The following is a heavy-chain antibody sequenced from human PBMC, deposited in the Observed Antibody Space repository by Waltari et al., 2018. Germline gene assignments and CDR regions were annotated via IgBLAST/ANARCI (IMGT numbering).Heavy chain of an antibody. CDR2: ISRSRKYI. Sequence: EVQLVESGGGLVKPGGSLRLSCAATGFIFSNNNMNWVRQAPGKGLEWVSDISRSRKYIYYAHSVKGRFTISRDNAKNSLYLQMNSLRGEDTAVYYCAKGFPTPYYFDYWGQGALVTVSS. CDR1: GFIFSNNN. CDR3: AKGFPTPYYFDY. V-gene: IGHV3-21*01. J-gene: IGHJ4*02.